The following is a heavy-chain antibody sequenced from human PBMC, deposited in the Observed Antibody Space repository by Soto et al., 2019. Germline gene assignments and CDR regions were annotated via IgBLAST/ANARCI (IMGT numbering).Heavy chain of an antibody. CDR3: AKDFGWTTGTNFYYYMDV. CDR1: GFTFSSYW. CDR2: ISGDGSST. V-gene: IGHV3-74*01. Sequence: GGSLRLSCAASGFTFSSYWMHWVRQAPGKGLVWVSRISGDGSSTCYADSVKGRFTISRDNSKNTLYLQMNSLRAEDTALYYCAKDFGWTTGTNFYYYMDVWDKGTTVTVSS. D-gene: IGHD1-1*01. J-gene: IGHJ6*03.